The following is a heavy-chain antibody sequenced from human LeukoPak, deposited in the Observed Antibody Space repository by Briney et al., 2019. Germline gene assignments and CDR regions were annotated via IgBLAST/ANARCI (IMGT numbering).Heavy chain of an antibody. CDR2: INHSGST. CDR3: ARVDYHGSGSYGWFDP. D-gene: IGHD3-10*01. Sequence: SETLSLTCAVYGGSFSGYYWSWIRQPPGKGLEWIGEINHSGSTNYNPSLKSRVTISVDTSKNQFSLKLSSVTAADTAVYYCARVDYHGSGSYGWFDPWGQGTLVTVSS. J-gene: IGHJ5*02. V-gene: IGHV4-34*01. CDR1: GGSFSGYY.